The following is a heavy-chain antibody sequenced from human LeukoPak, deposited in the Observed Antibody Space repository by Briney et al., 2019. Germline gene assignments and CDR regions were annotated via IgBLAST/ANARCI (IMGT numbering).Heavy chain of an antibody. CDR2: ISYDGSNK. J-gene: IGHJ6*02. D-gene: IGHD3-22*01. Sequence: GGSLRLSCAASGLTFSSYAMHWVRQAPGKGLEWVAVISYDGSNKYYADSVKGRFTISRDNSKNTLYLQMNSLRAEDTAVYYCARVITLYDSSDYYYYYGMDVWGQGTTVTVSS. CDR3: ARVITLYDSSDYYYYYGMDV. CDR1: GLTFSSYA. V-gene: IGHV3-30-3*01.